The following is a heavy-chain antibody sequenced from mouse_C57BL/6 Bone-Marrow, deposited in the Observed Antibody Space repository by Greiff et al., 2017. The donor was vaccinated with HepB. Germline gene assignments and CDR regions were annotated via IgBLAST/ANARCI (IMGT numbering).Heavy chain of an antibody. CDR1: GYTFTSYW. CDR2: IDPSDSET. Sequence: VKLQEPGAELVRPGSSVKLSCKASGYTFTSYWMHWVKQRPIQGLEWIGNIDPSDSETHYNQKFKDKATLTVDKSSSTAYMQLSSLTSEDSAVYYCAREAATMVTTSAMDYWGQGTSVTVSS. D-gene: IGHD2-2*01. V-gene: IGHV1-52*01. CDR3: AREAATMVTTSAMDY. J-gene: IGHJ4*01.